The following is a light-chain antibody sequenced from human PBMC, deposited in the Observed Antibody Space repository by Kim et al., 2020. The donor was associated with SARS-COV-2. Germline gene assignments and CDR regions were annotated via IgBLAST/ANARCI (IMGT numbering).Light chain of an antibody. CDR1: QNVDSN. Sequence: SPGDRATLYCRASQNVDSNLAWYQQKPGQAPRLLIFGASTRAAGIPARFSGGGSGTEYTLTISSLQSEDFAVYYCQQYNDWPPLTFGGGTKVDIK. J-gene: IGKJ4*01. CDR2: GAS. V-gene: IGKV3D-15*01. CDR3: QQYNDWPPLT.